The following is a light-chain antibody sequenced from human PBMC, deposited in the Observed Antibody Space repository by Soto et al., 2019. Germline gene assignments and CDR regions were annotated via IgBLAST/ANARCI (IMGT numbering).Light chain of an antibody. J-gene: IGLJ2*01. V-gene: IGLV1-44*01. Sequence: QSVLTQRPSASGTPGQRVTISCSGTRSNIGTNSVSWYHHLPGTAPKLLIYNNDQRPSGVPDRFSGSKSDTSASLAISGLQSEDEADYYCAAWDDSLNGAVFGGGTQLTVL. CDR1: RSNIGTNS. CDR3: AAWDDSLNGAV. CDR2: NND.